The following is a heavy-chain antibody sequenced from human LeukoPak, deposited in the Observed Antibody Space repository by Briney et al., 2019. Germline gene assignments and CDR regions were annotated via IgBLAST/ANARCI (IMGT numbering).Heavy chain of an antibody. V-gene: IGHV3-53*04. CDR1: GFTVSTNY. Sequence: GGSLRLSCAASGFTVSTNYMSWVRQAPGKGLEWVSVIYSGGSTYYADSVKGRFTISRHNSENTLYLQMNSLRAEDTAVYYCARGMTNPFDYWGQRTLVTVSS. CDR2: IYSGGST. CDR3: ARGMTNPFDY. D-gene: IGHD4-11*01. J-gene: IGHJ4*02.